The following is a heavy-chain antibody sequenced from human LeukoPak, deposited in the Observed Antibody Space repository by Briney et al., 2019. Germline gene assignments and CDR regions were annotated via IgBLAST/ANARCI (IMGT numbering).Heavy chain of an antibody. CDR3: AARDSSGYYQYNPIFDY. CDR2: IDPSDSYT. CDR1: GYRFTSYW. V-gene: IGHV5-10-1*01. D-gene: IGHD3-22*01. Sequence: GESLKISCKGSGYRFTSYWISWVRQMPGKGLEWMGRIDPSDSYTNYSPSFQGHVTISADKSISTAYLQWSSLKASDTAMYYCAARDSSGYYQYNPIFDYWGQGTLVTVSS. J-gene: IGHJ4*02.